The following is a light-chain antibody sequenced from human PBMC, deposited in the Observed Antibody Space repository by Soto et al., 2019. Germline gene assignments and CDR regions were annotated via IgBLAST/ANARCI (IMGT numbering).Light chain of an antibody. CDR3: QQYNGYSWT. J-gene: IGKJ1*01. CDR1: QSFTTY. CDR2: AAS. Sequence: DIQMTQSPSSLSASVGDRVTITCRASQSFTTYLNWYQQKPGKAPKLLIYAASSLQRGVPSRFSGSGSGTEFTLSISSLQPDDFATYYCQQYNGYSWTFGQGTKVDIK. V-gene: IGKV1-39*01.